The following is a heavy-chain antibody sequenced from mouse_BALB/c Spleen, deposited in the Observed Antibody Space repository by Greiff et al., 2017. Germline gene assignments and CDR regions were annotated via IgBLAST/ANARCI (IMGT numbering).Heavy chain of an antibody. J-gene: IGHJ2*01. D-gene: IGHD2-3*01. CDR2: ISDGGSYT. V-gene: IGHV5-4*02. Sequence: VQLQQSGGGLVKPGGSLKLSCAASGFTFSDYYMYWVRQTPEKRLEWVATISDGGSYTYYPDSVKGRFTISRDNAKNNLYLQMSSLKSEDTAMYYCARDRDGYLDYWGQGTTLTVSS. CDR1: GFTFSDYY. CDR3: ARDRDGYLDY.